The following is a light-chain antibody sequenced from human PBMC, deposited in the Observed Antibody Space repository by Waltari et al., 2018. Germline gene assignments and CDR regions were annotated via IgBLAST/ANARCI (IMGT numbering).Light chain of an antibody. CDR2: EDS. V-gene: IGLV3-21*02. CDR3: HVWDTSSDSQI. J-gene: IGLJ2*01. Sequence: SYVLTQPPSVSVAPGQTAKITCGGNNIGRKNVHWYQQRPGQAPVLVVHEDSERPSGIPERFAGSNSRSTATLTVHRVEAGDEADYYCHVWDTSSDSQIFGGGTKLTVL. CDR1: NIGRKN.